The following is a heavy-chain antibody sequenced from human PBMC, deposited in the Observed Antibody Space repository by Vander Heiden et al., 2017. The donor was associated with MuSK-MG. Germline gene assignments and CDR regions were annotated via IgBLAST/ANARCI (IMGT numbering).Heavy chain of an antibody. CDR1: GFTFTSYA. J-gene: IGHJ4*02. CDR2: ISGSGRRI. Sequence: EVQLLESGGGLVQPGGSLRLSCAASGFTFTSYAMNWVRQAPGKGLEWVSTISGSGRRIYYADSVKARFTISRDISHNTLYLQMDSLRAEDTAVYYCAKEGDSIGYPAPFDYWGQGTLVTVSS. V-gene: IGHV3-23*01. CDR3: AKEGDSIGYPAPFDY. D-gene: IGHD3-22*01.